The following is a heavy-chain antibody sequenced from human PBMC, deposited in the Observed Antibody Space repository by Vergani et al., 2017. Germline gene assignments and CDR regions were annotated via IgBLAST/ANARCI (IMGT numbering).Heavy chain of an antibody. CDR1: GFDFSSYI. V-gene: IGHV3-48*01. CDR3: AREYSSTSGRAFDF. Sequence: QLVESGGGWVQPGGSLRLSCVVSGFDFSSYIMNWVRQAPGKGLEWVSFVSTGTKSQSYAESVKGRFTISRDSAKNSLYLQMDSLRAEDTAVYYCAREYSSTSGRAFDFWGQETKVAVCS. D-gene: IGHD2-2*01. J-gene: IGHJ3*01. CDR2: VSTGTKSQ.